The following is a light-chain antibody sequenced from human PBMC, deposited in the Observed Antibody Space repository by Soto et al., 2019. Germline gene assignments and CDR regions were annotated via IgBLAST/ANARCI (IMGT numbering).Light chain of an antibody. V-gene: IGLV2-8*01. CDR3: SSYTGTSYV. CDR2: EVS. CDR1: GSDVGDYNY. Sequence: QSALTQPPSASGSPGQSVTISCTGTGSDVGDYNYVSWYQQHPGKAPKLMIYEVSKRPSGVPDRFSGSKSGNTASLTVSGLQAEDEAHYYCSSYTGTSYVFGTGTKLTVL. J-gene: IGLJ1*01.